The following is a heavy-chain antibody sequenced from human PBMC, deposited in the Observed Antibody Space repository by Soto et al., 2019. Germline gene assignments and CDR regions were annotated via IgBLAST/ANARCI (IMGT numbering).Heavy chain of an antibody. Sequence: GGSLRLSCAASGFTFSDYWMSWVRQAPGKGLEWVANIKPDGSEKYYVDSVKGRFTISRDNAENSLCLQMSGLRDEDTGVYYCARAFGIDHWGQGTLVTVSS. V-gene: IGHV3-7*01. CDR2: IKPDGSEK. J-gene: IGHJ5*02. CDR3: ARAFGIDH. CDR1: GFTFSDYW. D-gene: IGHD3-16*01.